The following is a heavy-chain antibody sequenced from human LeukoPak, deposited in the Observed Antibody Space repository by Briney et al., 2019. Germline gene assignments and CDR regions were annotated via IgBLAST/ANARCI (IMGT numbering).Heavy chain of an antibody. D-gene: IGHD3-9*01. V-gene: IGHV4-59*01. Sequence: SETLSLTCTVSGGSIRSYYWSWIRQPPGKGLEWIGYIYNSGSTNYNPSLKSRVTISVDTSKNQFSLKLTSVTAADTAVYYCARDYYDILTGYPHDAFDIWGQGTMVTVSS. CDR1: GGSIRSYY. CDR2: IYNSGST. CDR3: ARDYYDILTGYPHDAFDI. J-gene: IGHJ3*02.